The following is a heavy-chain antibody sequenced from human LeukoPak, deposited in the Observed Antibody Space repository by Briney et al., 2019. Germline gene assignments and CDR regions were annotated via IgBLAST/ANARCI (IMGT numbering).Heavy chain of an antibody. CDR2: TSGGGVNT. V-gene: IGHV3-23*01. Sequence: GGSLRLSCAASGFAFGSYAMTWVRQAPGKGLQWVSTTSGGGVNTYYADSVMGRFTISRGNFKNTLYLQMNSLRADDTAVYYCAKGGWSSYFDYWGLGTLVTVSS. J-gene: IGHJ4*02. CDR1: GFAFGSYA. CDR3: AKGGWSSYFDY. D-gene: IGHD6-19*01.